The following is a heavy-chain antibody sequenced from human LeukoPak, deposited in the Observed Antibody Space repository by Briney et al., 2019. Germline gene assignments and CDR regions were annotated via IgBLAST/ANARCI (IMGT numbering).Heavy chain of an antibody. Sequence: SETLSLPCTVSGGSISSYYWSWIRQPPGKGLEWIGYIYYSGSTNYNPSLKSRVTISVDTSKNQFSLKLSSVTAADTAVYYCARERTGDAFDIWGQGTMVTVSS. CDR3: ARERTGDAFDI. CDR1: GGSISSYY. CDR2: IYYSGST. J-gene: IGHJ3*02. V-gene: IGHV4-59*01. D-gene: IGHD1/OR15-1a*01.